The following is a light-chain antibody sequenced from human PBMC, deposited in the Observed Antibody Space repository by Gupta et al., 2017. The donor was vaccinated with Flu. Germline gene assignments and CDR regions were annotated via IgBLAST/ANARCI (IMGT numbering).Light chain of an antibody. V-gene: IGKV3-20*01. CDR3: QHYCSSSFT. CDR1: QSARSSY. J-gene: IGKJ2*01. Sequence: GTLYLSPGERATLSCMACQSARSSYLAWYQQKPGQAPRLLIYGASSRATGIPDRFSGSGSATEFTLTISRLEPEDFAVYYCQHYCSSSFTFGPGTKMDIK. CDR2: GAS.